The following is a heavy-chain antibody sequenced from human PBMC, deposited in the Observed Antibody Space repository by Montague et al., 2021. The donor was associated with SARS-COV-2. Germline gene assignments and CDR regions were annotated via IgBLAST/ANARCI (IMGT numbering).Heavy chain of an antibody. CDR3: ARDLVGWAYYFDY. D-gene: IGHD3-9*01. J-gene: IGHJ4*02. V-gene: IGHV3-30-3*01. CDR1: GFTFSSYA. Sequence: SLRLSCAASGFTFSSYAMHWVRQAPGKGPEWVAVISYDGSNKYYADSVKGRFTISRDNSKNTLYLQMNSLRAEDTAVYYCARDLVGWAYYFDYWGQGTLVTVSS. CDR2: ISYDGSNK.